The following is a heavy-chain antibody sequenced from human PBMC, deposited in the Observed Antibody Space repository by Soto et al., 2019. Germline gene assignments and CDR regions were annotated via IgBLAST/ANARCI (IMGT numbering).Heavy chain of an antibody. CDR1: GGSFSDYY. D-gene: IGHD2-15*01. CDR2: INHSGDT. J-gene: IGHJ6*02. Sequence: QVQLQQWGAGLLKPSETLSLTCAVYGGSFSDYYWSWLRQTPEKGLEWIGEINHSGDTKYNPSLESRVTMSVDTSKSQFSLKLNSVTAADTAVYYCARTGGMDVWGQGATVTVSS. CDR3: ARTGGMDV. V-gene: IGHV4-34*01.